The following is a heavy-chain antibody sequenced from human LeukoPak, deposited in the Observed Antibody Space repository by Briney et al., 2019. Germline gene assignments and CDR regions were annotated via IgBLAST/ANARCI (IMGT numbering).Heavy chain of an antibody. Sequence: GRSLRLSCAASGFTFSIYGMHWVRHAPGKGLEWLSVMMYDGSSKYYADSVKGRFTISRDNSKNTLYLQMNSLRAEDTAVYYCARDRRIAAAGFDYWGQGTLVTVSS. V-gene: IGHV3-33*01. D-gene: IGHD6-13*01. CDR3: ARDRRIAAAGFDY. CDR1: GFTFSIYG. J-gene: IGHJ4*02. CDR2: MMYDGSSK.